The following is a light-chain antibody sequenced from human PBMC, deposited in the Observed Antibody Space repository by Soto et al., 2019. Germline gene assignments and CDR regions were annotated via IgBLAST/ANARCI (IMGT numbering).Light chain of an antibody. CDR3: SSYTSSSSYV. V-gene: IGLV2-14*01. Sequence: QSVLTQPASVSGSPGQSITMSCAGTSSDVGGYNYVSWYQQHPGKAPKLMIYAVSDRPSGVSNRFSGSKSGNTASLTISGLQAEDEADYYCSSYTSSSSYVFGTGTKVTVL. CDR2: AVS. J-gene: IGLJ1*01. CDR1: SSDVGGYNY.